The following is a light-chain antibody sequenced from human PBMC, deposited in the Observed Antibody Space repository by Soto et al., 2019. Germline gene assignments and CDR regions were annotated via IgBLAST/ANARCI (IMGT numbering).Light chain of an antibody. Sequence: QSVLTRPASVSGSPGQSIAISCTGTSSDVGAYNYVSWYQQHPGKAPKLMIYDVSNRPSGVSDRFSGSKSGNTASLTISGLQAEDEADYYCSSYTTSDTYVFGSGTKVTVL. CDR2: DVS. J-gene: IGLJ1*01. CDR3: SSYTTSDTYV. V-gene: IGLV2-14*01. CDR1: SSDVGAYNY.